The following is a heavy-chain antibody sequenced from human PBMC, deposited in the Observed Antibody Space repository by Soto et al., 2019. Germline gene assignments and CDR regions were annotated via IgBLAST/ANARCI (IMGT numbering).Heavy chain of an antibody. D-gene: IGHD2-21*02. J-gene: IGHJ5*02. CDR2: IYYSGST. V-gene: IGHV4-39*01. CDR1: GGSISSSSYY. CDR3: ARPWGDLGNWFDP. Sequence: QLQLQESGPGLVKPSETLSLTCTVSGGSISSSSYYWGWIRQPPGKGLEWIGSIYYSGSTYYNPSLKRRVTISVDTSKNQFSLKLSSVTAADTAVYYCARPWGDLGNWFDPWGQGTLVTVSS.